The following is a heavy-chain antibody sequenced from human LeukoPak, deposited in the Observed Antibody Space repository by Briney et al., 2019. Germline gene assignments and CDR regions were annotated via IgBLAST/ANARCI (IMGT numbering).Heavy chain of an antibody. CDR3: AKDGRYYYYYYMDV. V-gene: IGHV3-30*02. Sequence: PGGSLRLSCAASGFTFSSFGMHWVRQAPGKGLEWVAFIQFDGNNKNYADSVKGRFTISRDNSENTVYLQMSSLRAEDTAVYYCAKDGRYYYYYYMDVWGKGTTVTVSS. CDR1: GFTFSSFG. CDR2: IQFDGNNK. J-gene: IGHJ6*03.